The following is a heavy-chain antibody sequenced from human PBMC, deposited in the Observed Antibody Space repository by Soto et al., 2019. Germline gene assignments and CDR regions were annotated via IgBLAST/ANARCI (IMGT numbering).Heavy chain of an antibody. CDR1: GFTFSSYA. V-gene: IGHV3-23*01. Sequence: EVQLLESGGGLVQPGGSLRLSCAASGFTFSSYAMSWVRQAPGKGLEWVSASSGSGGSTYYADSVKGRFTISRDNSRNPLYLQVNSVRAEDTAVYYCAKDRKGGSGAGDYWGQGTLVTVSS. J-gene: IGHJ4*02. CDR3: AKDRKGGSGAGDY. D-gene: IGHD3-10*01. CDR2: SSGSGGST.